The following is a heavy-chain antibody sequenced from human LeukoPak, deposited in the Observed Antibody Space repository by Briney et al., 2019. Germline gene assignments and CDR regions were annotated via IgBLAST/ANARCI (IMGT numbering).Heavy chain of an antibody. CDR1: GSTFRNYA. Sequence: PGGSLRLSCAPSGSTFRNYATSWVRHAPGEGLEGVSSVRGRDDSTYYADPVEGRFTISRDDSKNTLYLQMNSLRAEDTAVYYCAKWGDYDILTGYYDSDYWGQGTLVTVSS. J-gene: IGHJ4*02. CDR3: AKWGDYDILTGYYDSDY. D-gene: IGHD3-9*01. V-gene: IGHV3-23*01. CDR2: VRGRDDST.